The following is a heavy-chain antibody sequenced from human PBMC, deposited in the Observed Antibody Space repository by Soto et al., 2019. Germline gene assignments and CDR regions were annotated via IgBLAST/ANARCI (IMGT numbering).Heavy chain of an antibody. V-gene: IGHV4-38-2*01. CDR1: GYSISSGYY. J-gene: IGHJ4*02. D-gene: IGHD3-22*01. CDR3: ARVLEYYYDSSGYFDY. Sequence: LSLTCAVSGYSISSGYYWGWIRQPPGKGLEWIGSIYHSGSTYYNPPLKSRVTISVDTSKNQFSLKLSSVTAADTAVYYCARVLEYYYDSSGYFDYWGQGTLVTVSS. CDR2: IYHSGST.